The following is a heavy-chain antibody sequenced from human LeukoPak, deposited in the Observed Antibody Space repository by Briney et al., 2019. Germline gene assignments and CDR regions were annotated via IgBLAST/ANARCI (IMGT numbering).Heavy chain of an antibody. V-gene: IGHV3-21*01. Sequence: NPGGSLRLSCAASGFTFSSYSMNWVRQAPGEGLEWVSSISSSSSYIYYADSVKGRFTISRDNAKNSLYLQMNSLRAEDTAVYYCARLGVYFDFWFDPWGQGTLVTVSS. J-gene: IGHJ5*02. D-gene: IGHD3-9*01. CDR2: ISSSSSYI. CDR1: GFTFSSYS. CDR3: ARLGVYFDFWFDP.